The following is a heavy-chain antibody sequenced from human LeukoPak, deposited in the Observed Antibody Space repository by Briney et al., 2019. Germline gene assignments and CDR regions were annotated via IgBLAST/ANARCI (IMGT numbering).Heavy chain of an antibody. CDR3: AKIPFGSSWSLDY. CDR1: GFTFSSYG. CDR2: TSYDGSNK. J-gene: IGHJ4*02. D-gene: IGHD6-13*01. V-gene: IGHV3-30*18. Sequence: GGSLRLSCAASGFTFSSYGMHWVRQAPGKGLEWVAVTSYDGSNKYYADSVKGRFTISRDNSKNTLYLQMNSLRAEDTAVYYCAKIPFGSSWSLDYWGQGTLVTVSS.